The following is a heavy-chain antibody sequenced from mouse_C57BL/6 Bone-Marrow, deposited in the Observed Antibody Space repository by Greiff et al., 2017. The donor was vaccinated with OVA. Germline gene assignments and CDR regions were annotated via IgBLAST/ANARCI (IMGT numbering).Heavy chain of an antibody. CDR1: GFSLTSYG. V-gene: IGHV2-2*01. CDR2: IWSGGST. J-gene: IGHJ4*01. CDR3: ARNYYYGSYYYAMDY. D-gene: IGHD1-1*01. Sequence: VQLKQSGPGLVQPSQSLSITCTVSGFSLTSYGVHWVRQSPGKGLEWLGVIWSGGSTDYNAAFISRLSISKDNSKSQVFFKMNSLQADDTAIYYCARNYYYGSYYYAMDYWGQGTSVTVSS.